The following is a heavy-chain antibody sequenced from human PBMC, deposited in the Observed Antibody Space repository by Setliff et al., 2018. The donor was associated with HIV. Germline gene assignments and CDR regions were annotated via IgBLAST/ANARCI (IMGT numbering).Heavy chain of an antibody. CDR3: ARDFHVLGYCSADSCPYDASDV. CDR1: GGTFSAYA. V-gene: IGHV1-69*04. CDR2: IISILGTP. D-gene: IGHD2-15*01. Sequence: ASVNVSCKASGGTFSAYAVNWVRQAPGQGLEWMGRIISILGTPNYSHKFQGRVTITADKSTTTTYMELSSLRSDDTAIYYCARDFHVLGYCSADSCPYDASDVWGQGTMVTVSS. J-gene: IGHJ3*01.